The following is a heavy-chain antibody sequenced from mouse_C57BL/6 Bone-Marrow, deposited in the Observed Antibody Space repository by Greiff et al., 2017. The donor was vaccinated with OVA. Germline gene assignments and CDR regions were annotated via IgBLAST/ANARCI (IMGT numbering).Heavy chain of an antibody. V-gene: IGHV2-2*01. CDR3: ARRGGSSPYWYFDV. CDR2: IWSGGST. CDR1: GFSLTSYG. D-gene: IGHD1-1*01. J-gene: IGHJ1*03. Sequence: VQLQQSGPGLVQPSQRLSITCTVSGFSLTSYGVHWVRQSPGKGLEWLGVIWSGGSTDYNAAFISRLSISKDNSKSQVFFKMNSLQADDTAIYYCARRGGSSPYWYFDVWGTGTTVTVSS.